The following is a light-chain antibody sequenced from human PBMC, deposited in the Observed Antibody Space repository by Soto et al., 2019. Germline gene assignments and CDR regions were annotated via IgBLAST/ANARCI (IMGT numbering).Light chain of an antibody. V-gene: IGKV1-5*01. Sequence: DIQSNRSPTTLSSSLGDKVSITCRASQSISSWLAWYQQKPGKAPKLLIYDASSLESGVPSRFSGSGSGTEFTLTISSLQTDDFATYYCQQYNSYWTFGQGTKV. J-gene: IGKJ1*01. CDR1: QSISSW. CDR2: DAS. CDR3: QQYNSYWT.